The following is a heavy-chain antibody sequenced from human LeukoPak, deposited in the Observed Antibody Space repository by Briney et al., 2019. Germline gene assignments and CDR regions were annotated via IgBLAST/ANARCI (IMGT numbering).Heavy chain of an antibody. V-gene: IGHV1-18*01. Sequence: ASVKVSCKASGYTFTSYGISWVRQAPGQGLEWMGWISAYNGNTNYAQKLQGRVTMTTDTSTSTAYMELRSLRSDDTAVYYCARDVVVPAAIPTFFGVEHWGQGTLVTVSS. CDR3: ARDVVVPAAIPTFFGVEH. CDR1: GYTFTSYG. D-gene: IGHD2-2*02. CDR2: ISAYNGNT. J-gene: IGHJ1*01.